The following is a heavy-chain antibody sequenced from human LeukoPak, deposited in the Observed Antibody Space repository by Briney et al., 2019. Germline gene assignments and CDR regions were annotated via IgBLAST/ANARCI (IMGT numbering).Heavy chain of an antibody. Sequence: ASVKVSCKASGYTFTGYCLHWVRQAPGQGLEWMGWINPKRGDTNYAQKFEGRVTMTRDTSISSGFMDLSSLTYDDTAVYYCARGAGTGYDYYFGLDVWGQGTTVTVSS. J-gene: IGHJ6*02. CDR3: ARGAGTGYDYYFGLDV. CDR2: INPKRGDT. D-gene: IGHD1-26*01. V-gene: IGHV1-2*02. CDR1: GYTFTGYC.